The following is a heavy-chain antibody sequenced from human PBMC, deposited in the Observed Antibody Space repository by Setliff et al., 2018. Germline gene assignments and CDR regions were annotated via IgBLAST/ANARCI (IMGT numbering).Heavy chain of an antibody. J-gene: IGHJ6*03. CDR1: GGTFSSYA. CDR3: ARDTFGRGLNYYYYYMDV. CDR2: IIPIFGTA. V-gene: IGHV1-69*06. Sequence: SVKVSCKASGGTFSSYAISWVQQAPGQGLEWMGRIIPIFGTANYAQKFQGRVTITADKSTSTAYMELSSLRSEDTAVYYCARDTFGRGLNYYYYYMDVWGKGTTVTVSS. D-gene: IGHD3-3*01.